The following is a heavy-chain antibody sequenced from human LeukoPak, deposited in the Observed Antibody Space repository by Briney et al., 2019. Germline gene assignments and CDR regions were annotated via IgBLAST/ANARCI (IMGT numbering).Heavy chain of an antibody. D-gene: IGHD3-9*01. Sequence: ASVKVSCKAFGYRFADHNMHWVRQAPGQGLEWVGWINPKSGGTIYAQRFQGRVTLTRDTSTSTVYMEVSRLKSDDTAVYYCARLRSPNYDILNGLFPPAPFDPWGQGTLVTVSS. V-gene: IGHV1-2*02. J-gene: IGHJ5*02. CDR3: ARLRSPNYDILNGLFPPAPFDP. CDR2: INPKSGGT. CDR1: GYRFADHN.